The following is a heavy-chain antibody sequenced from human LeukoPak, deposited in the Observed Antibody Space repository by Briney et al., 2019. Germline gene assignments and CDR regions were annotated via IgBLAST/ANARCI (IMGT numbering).Heavy chain of an antibody. J-gene: IGHJ4*02. CDR2: IFGSGVT. V-gene: IGHV3-53*01. Sequence: PGGSLRLSCAASGFIVSSNYMAWVRQAPGKGLEWVSIIFGSGVTYYAHSVKGRFTISRDNSENTLFLQMNSLRAEDTALYYCARSSLHDSWSSFDYWGQGTLVIVSS. CDR1: GFIVSSNY. CDR3: ARSSLHDSWSSFDY. D-gene: IGHD3-10*01.